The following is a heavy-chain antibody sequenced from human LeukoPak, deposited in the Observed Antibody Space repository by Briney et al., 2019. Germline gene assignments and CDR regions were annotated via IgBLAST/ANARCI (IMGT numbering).Heavy chain of an antibody. CDR3: AKARGLGIVGAHFDY. D-gene: IGHD1-26*01. Sequence: PGGSLRLSCAASGFTLSSYAMTWVRQAPGKGLEWVSTISGGGGTTYYPDSVKGRFTISRDNSKNTLYLQMNSLRAEDTAVYYCAKARGLGIVGAHFDYWGQGTLVTVSS. V-gene: IGHV3-23*01. J-gene: IGHJ4*02. CDR1: GFTLSSYA. CDR2: ISGGGGTT.